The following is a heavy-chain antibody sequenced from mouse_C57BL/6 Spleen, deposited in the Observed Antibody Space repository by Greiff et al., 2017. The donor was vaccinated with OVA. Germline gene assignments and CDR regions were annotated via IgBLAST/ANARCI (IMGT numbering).Heavy chain of an antibody. CDR1: GFTFSDYG. CDR2: ISSGSSTI. J-gene: IGHJ4*01. V-gene: IGHV5-17*01. D-gene: IGHD2-1*01. Sequence: EVMLVESGGGLVKPGGSLKLSCAASGFTFSDYGMHWVRQAPEKGLEWVAYISSGSSTIYYADTVKGRFTISRDNAKNTLFLQMTSLRSEDTAMYYCARPIYYGNLYYAMDYWGQGTSVTVSS. CDR3: ARPIYYGNLYYAMDY.